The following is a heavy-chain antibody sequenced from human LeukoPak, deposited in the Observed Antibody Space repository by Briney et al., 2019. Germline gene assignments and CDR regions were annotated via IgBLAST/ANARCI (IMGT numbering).Heavy chain of an antibody. V-gene: IGHV3-23*01. D-gene: IGHD3-16*01. CDR1: GFTFSNYG. Sequence: GGSLRLSCAASGFTFSNYGMSWVRQAPGKGLEWVSAITGNSDSTYYAGSVKGRFTISRDNSKNTLYLQVNRLRAEDTAVYYCARDWGEGFFSMAFDIWGQGTMVTVSS. J-gene: IGHJ3*02. CDR2: ITGNSDST. CDR3: ARDWGEGFFSMAFDI.